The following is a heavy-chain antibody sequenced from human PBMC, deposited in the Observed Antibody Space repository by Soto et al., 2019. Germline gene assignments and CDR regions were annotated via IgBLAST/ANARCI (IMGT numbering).Heavy chain of an antibody. CDR2: ISSSSSTI. CDR3: AREHDYADYGANAFDI. V-gene: IGHV3-48*01. CDR1: GFTFSSYS. J-gene: IGHJ3*02. Sequence: SLRLSCAASGFTFSSYSMNWVRQAPGKGLEWVSYISSSSSTIYYADSVKGRFTISRDNAKNSLYLQMNSLRAEDTAVYYCAREHDYADYGANAFDIWGQGTMVTVSS. D-gene: IGHD4-17*01.